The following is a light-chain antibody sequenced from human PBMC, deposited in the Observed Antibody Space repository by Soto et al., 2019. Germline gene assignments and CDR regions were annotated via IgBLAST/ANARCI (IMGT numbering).Light chain of an antibody. Sequence: QSALTQPPSASGTPGQRVTISCSGRSSNIGKNSVNWYQQFPGTAPKLLIYRNDQRPSGVPGRFSGSKSGTSASLAISGLQSEDEADYYCSVWDDSLDGRVFGGGTKLTVL. CDR1: SSNIGKNS. CDR2: RND. J-gene: IGLJ3*02. CDR3: SVWDDSLDGRV. V-gene: IGLV1-44*01.